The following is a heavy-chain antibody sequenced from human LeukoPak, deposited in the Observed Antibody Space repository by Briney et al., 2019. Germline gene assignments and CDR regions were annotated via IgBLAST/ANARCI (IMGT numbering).Heavy chain of an antibody. CDR1: GFTFSSYS. Sequence: KTGGSLRLSCAASGFTFSSYSMNWVRQAPGKGLEWVSSISSSSSYIYYADSVKGRFTISRDNAKNSLYLQMNSLRAEGTAVYYCARVYSTIFGVVRNWFDPWGQGTLVTVSS. CDR2: ISSSSSYI. CDR3: ARVYSTIFGVVRNWFDP. J-gene: IGHJ5*02. V-gene: IGHV3-21*01. D-gene: IGHD3-3*01.